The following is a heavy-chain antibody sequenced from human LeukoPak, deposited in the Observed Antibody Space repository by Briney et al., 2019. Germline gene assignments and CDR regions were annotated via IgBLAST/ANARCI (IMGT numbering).Heavy chain of an antibody. CDR2: ISYDGSNK. CDR1: GFTFSSYA. CDR3: AREGGSYYDYFDY. D-gene: IGHD1-26*01. V-gene: IGHV3-30*01. J-gene: IGHJ4*02. Sequence: GRSLRLSCAAPGFTFSSYAMHWVRQAPGKGLEWVAVISYDGSNKYYADSVKGRFTISRDNSKNTLYLQMNSLRAEDTAVYYCAREGGSYYDYFDYWGQGTLVTVSS.